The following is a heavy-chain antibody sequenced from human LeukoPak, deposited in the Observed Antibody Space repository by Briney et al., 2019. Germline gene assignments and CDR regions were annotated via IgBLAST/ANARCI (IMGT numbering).Heavy chain of an antibody. Sequence: GGSLRLSCVASGFTFSSYSMNWVRQAPGKGLEWVSSISGSSSYIYYADSVKGPFTISRDNAKNSLYLQMNSLRAEDTAVFYCARAPAREYQLLLGYWGQGTLVTVSS. D-gene: IGHD2-2*01. CDR3: ARAPAREYQLLLGY. CDR2: ISGSSSYI. CDR1: GFTFSSYS. V-gene: IGHV3-21*01. J-gene: IGHJ4*02.